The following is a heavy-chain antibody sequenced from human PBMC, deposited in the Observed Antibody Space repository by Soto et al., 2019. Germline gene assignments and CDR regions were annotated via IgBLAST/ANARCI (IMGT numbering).Heavy chain of an antibody. CDR2: IFSSGST. D-gene: IGHD5-18*01. CDR3: AREGSYFAYNFAHGIQLWSFDF. V-gene: IGHV4-4*07. Sequence: SETLSLTCTVSGGSINTFYWSWVRQPAGKGLEWIGRIFSSGSTSFNPSLESRVAMSVDTSKNHFSLNLSSVTAADMAVYYCAREGSYFAYNFAHGIQLWSFDFWGQGAPVTVSS. J-gene: IGHJ4*02. CDR1: GGSINTFY.